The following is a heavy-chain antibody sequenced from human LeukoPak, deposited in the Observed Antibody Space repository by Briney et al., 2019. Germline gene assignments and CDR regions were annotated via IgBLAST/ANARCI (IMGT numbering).Heavy chain of an antibody. J-gene: IGHJ4*02. CDR2: IKEDGTET. D-gene: IGHD6-13*01. V-gene: IGHV3-7*03. Sequence: GGSLRLSCAASGFMFSSNWMSWVRLAPGKGLEWVANIKEDGTETYYVDSVKGRFTISRDNAKNSLYLQMNSLRVEDTAVYYCARDQYSSSWYGDFDYWGQGTLVTVSS. CDR1: GFMFSSNW. CDR3: ARDQYSSSWYGDFDY.